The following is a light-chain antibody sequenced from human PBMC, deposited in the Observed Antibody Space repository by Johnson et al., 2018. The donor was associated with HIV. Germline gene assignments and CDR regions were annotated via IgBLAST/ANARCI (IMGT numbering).Light chain of an antibody. J-gene: IGLJ1*01. CDR2: DNN. CDR1: TPNIGNNY. V-gene: IGLV1-51*01. Sequence: QSVLTQPPSVSAAPGQKVTVSCSGSTPNIGNNYVSWYQQLPGTAPKLLIYDNNKRPSGIPDRFSGSKSGTSATLGITGLQTGDEADYYCGTWDSSLYAYVFGTGTKVTAL. CDR3: GTWDSSLYAYV.